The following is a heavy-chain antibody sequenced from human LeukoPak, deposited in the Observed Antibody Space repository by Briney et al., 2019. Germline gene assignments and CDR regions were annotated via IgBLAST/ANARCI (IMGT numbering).Heavy chain of an antibody. CDR2: ISYDGSNK. Sequence: PGGSLRLSCAASGFTFSSYGMHWVRQAPGKGLEWVAVISYDGSNKYCADSVKGRFTISRDNTKNSVYLQMSSLRAEDTAVYYCAREVWGPEYWGQGTLVTVSS. J-gene: IGHJ4*02. CDR3: AREVWGPEY. CDR1: GFTFSSYG. D-gene: IGHD1-14*01. V-gene: IGHV3-30*03.